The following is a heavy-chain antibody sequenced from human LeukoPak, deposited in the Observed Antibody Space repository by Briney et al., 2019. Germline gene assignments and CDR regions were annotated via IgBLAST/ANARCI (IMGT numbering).Heavy chain of an antibody. CDR3: ARDCYYDSSGYYYAFDI. D-gene: IGHD3-22*01. V-gene: IGHV1-18*01. J-gene: IGHJ3*02. Sequence: GASVKVSCKASGYTFTSYGISWVRQAPGQGLEWMGWISAYNGNTNYAQKLQGRVTMTTDTSTSTAYMELSRLRSDDTAVYYCARDCYYDSSGYYYAFDIWGQGTMVTVSS. CDR2: ISAYNGNT. CDR1: GYTFTSYG.